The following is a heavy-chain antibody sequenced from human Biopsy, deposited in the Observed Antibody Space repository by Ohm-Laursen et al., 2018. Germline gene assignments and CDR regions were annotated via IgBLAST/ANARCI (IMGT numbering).Heavy chain of an antibody. CDR1: GYTFSMYA. J-gene: IGHJ4*02. CDR2: IYPNSGDT. CDR3: ARDLLEWSLPS. V-gene: IGHV1-2*02. D-gene: IGHD3-3*01. Sequence: ASVKVSCNASGYTFSMYAIIWVRQAPGQGLEWMGSIYPNSGDTDFAQKFQGRVSMTRDTSVSTAYLELSSLRSDDTAIYYCARDLLEWSLPSWGQGTLVTVSS.